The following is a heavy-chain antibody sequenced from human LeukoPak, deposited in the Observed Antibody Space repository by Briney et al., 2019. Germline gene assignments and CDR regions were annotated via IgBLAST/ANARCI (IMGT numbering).Heavy chain of an antibody. CDR3: ASIPPGIAVAAIDY. V-gene: IGHV4-34*01. D-gene: IGHD6-19*01. CDR2: INHSGST. J-gene: IGHJ4*02. Sequence: SETLSLTCAVYGGSFSGYYWSWIRQPPGKGLEWIGEINHSGSTNYNPSLKSRVTISVDTSKNQFSLKLGSVTAADTAVYYCASIPPGIAVAAIDYWGQGTLATVSS. CDR1: GGSFSGYY.